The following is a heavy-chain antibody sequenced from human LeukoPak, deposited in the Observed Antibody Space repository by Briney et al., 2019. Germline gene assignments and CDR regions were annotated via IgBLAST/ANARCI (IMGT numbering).Heavy chain of an antibody. V-gene: IGHV4-59*08. J-gene: IGHJ4*02. CDR3: ARSMVRGEFDY. Sequence: PSETLSLTCTVSGGSISSYYWSWIRQPPGKGLEWIGYIYYSGSTNYNPSLKSRVTISVDTSKNQLSLKLSSVTAADTAVYYCARSMVRGEFDYWGQGTLVTVSS. CDR1: GGSISSYY. D-gene: IGHD3-10*01. CDR2: IYYSGST.